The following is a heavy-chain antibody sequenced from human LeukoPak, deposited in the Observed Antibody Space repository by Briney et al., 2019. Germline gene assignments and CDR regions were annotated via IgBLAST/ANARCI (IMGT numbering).Heavy chain of an antibody. J-gene: IGHJ5*02. CDR2: ISYDGSNI. V-gene: IGHV3-30-3*01. CDR1: GFTFSSYA. D-gene: IGHD2-2*01. CDR3: AREVVPAASNWFDP. Sequence: GGSLRLSCAASGFTFSSYAMHWVRQAPGKGLEWVAVISYDGSNIFYADSVKGRFTISRDNSKNTLYLQMNSLRAEDTALYYCAREVVPAASNWFDPWGQGTLVTVSS.